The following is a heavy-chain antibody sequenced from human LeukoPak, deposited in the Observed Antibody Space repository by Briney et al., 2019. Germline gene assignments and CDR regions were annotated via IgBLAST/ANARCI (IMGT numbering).Heavy chain of an antibody. CDR3: ARDPSSSWDMRWFDP. J-gene: IGHJ5*02. D-gene: IGHD6-6*01. CDR1: GGSISSYY. CDR2: IYYSGST. Sequence: SETLSLTCTVSGGSISSYYWSWIRQPPGKGLEWIGYIYYSGSTNYNPSLKSRVTISVDTSKNQFSLKLSSVTAADTAVYYCARDPSSSWDMRWFDPWGQGTLVTVSS. V-gene: IGHV4-59*12.